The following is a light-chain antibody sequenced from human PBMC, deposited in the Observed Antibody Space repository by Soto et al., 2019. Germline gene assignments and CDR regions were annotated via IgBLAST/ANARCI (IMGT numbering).Light chain of an antibody. CDR3: SSFGDPYFGV. V-gene: IGLV2-8*01. CDR2: EVS. J-gene: IGLJ1*01. CDR1: SSDVGAYNR. Sequence: QSVLTQPPSASGSLGQSVTISCTGTSSDVGAYNRVSWYQHHPGKAPKLLIYEVSNRPSGVPNRFSGSKSDNTASLTVSGLPAEDEADYYCSSFGDPYFGVFGAGTKLTVL.